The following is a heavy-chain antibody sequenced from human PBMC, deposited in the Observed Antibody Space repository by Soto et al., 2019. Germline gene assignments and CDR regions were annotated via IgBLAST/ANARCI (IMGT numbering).Heavy chain of an antibody. J-gene: IGHJ4*02. CDR1: GGSFSGYY. Sequence: QVQLQQWGAGLLKPSETLYLTCAVYGGSFSGYYWSWIRQPPGKGLEWIGEINHSGSTNYNPSLKSRVTISVDTSKNQFSLKLSSVTAADTAVYSCARGQSSLLLDCWGQGVLVTVSS. CDR3: ARGQSSLLLDC. V-gene: IGHV4-34*01. CDR2: INHSGST. D-gene: IGHD2-8*02.